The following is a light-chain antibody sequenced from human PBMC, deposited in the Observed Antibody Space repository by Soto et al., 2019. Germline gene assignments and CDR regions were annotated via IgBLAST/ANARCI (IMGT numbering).Light chain of an antibody. CDR2: SAS. V-gene: IGKV1-16*01. J-gene: IGKJ1*01. CDR1: RAINNY. CDR3: QHYNSYSEA. Sequence: IPMTQSPSSLSASVWDRVTLTCRTSRAINNYVNWYQHHPGRVPKLLISSASILQSGVPSRFSGSGSGTEFTLTISSLQPDDFATYYCQHYNSYSEAFGQGTKVDIK.